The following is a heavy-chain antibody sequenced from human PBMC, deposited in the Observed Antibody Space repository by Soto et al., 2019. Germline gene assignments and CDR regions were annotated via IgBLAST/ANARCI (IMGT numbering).Heavy chain of an antibody. J-gene: IGHJ4*02. CDR1: GGTFSSYA. CDR3: ASPHCSGGSCYSGALDY. Sequence: SVKVSCKASGGTFSSYAISWVRQAPGQGLEWMGGIIPIFGTANYAQKFQGRVTITADESTSTAYMELSSLRSEDTAVYYCASPHCSGGSCYSGALDYWGQGTLVTVSS. V-gene: IGHV1-69*13. D-gene: IGHD2-15*01. CDR2: IIPIFGTA.